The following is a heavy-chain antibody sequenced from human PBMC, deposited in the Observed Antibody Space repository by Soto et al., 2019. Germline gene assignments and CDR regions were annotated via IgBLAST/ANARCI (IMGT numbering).Heavy chain of an antibody. Sequence: QVQLQQWGAGLLKPSETLSLTCAVYGGSFSGYYWSWIRQPPGKGLEWIGEINHSGSTNYNPSLKSRVTISVDTSKNQVSLKLSSVTAADTAVYYCARGRYGGYWGQGTLVTVSS. V-gene: IGHV4-34*01. CDR1: GGSFSGYY. J-gene: IGHJ4*02. D-gene: IGHD1-1*01. CDR3: ARGRYGGY. CDR2: INHSGST.